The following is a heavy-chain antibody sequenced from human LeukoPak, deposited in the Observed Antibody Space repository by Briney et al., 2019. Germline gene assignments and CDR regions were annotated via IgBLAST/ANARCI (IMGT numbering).Heavy chain of an antibody. V-gene: IGHV3-30-3*01. D-gene: IGHD6-19*01. J-gene: IGHJ1*01. CDR2: ISYDGSNK. CDR3: ARGDYIAVAAPAEYFQH. Sequence: GGSLRLSCAASGFTFSSYAMHWVRQAPGKGLEWVAVISYDGSNKYYADSVKGRFTISRDNSKNTLYLQTNSLRAEDTAVYYCARGDYIAVAAPAEYFQHWGQGTLVTVSS. CDR1: GFTFSSYA.